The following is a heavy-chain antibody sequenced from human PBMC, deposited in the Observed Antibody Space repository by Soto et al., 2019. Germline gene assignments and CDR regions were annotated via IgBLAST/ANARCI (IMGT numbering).Heavy chain of an antibody. CDR3: ARDMSQTYYYDSSGYYPYRGLFDY. CDR2: INAGNGNT. CDR1: GYTFTSYA. D-gene: IGHD3-22*01. Sequence: ASVNVSCKASGYTFTSYAMHWVRQAPGQRLEWMGWINAGNGNTKYSQKFQGRVTITRDTSASTAYMELSSLRSEDTAVYYCARDMSQTYYYDSSGYYPYRGLFDYWGQGTLVTVSS. J-gene: IGHJ4*02. V-gene: IGHV1-3*01.